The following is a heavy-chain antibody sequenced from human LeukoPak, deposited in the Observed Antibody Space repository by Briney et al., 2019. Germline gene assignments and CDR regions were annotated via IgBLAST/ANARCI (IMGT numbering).Heavy chain of an antibody. CDR1: GDSVSSGRYY. D-gene: IGHD4-17*01. V-gene: IGHV4-61*01. CDR3: ATPGPNYGDYAYDS. J-gene: IGHJ4*02. CDR2: IYYTGTT. Sequence: SETLSLTCTASGDSVSSGRYYWTWIRQPPGEALEWIGYIYYTGTTAYNPSLKSRVTISIDMSKNQFSLKLSSVTAADTAIYYCATPGPNYGDYAYDSWGQGTLVTVSS.